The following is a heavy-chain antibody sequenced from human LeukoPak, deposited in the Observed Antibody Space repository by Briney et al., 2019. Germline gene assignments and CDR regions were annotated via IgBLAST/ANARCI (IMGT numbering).Heavy chain of an antibody. CDR1: GFTFDDYA. CDR3: AKARAPKSSTPGY. D-gene: IGHD6-6*01. Sequence: PGGSLRLSCAASGFTFDDYAMHWVRQAPGKGLEWVSGISWNSGSIGYADSVKGRFTISRDNAKDSLYLQMNSLRAEDTALYYCAKARAPKSSTPGYWGQGTLVTVSS. CDR2: ISWNSGSI. V-gene: IGHV3-9*01. J-gene: IGHJ4*02.